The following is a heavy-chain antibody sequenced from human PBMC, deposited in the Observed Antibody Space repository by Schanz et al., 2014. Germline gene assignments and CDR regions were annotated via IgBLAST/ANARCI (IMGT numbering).Heavy chain of an antibody. Sequence: EVQLVESGGGLVQPGGSLRLSCGGSGFTFSSYAMSWVRQAPGKGLEWVSALSGSGGSTYYADSVKGRFTISRDNSKNTLYLQMNSLRAEDTAVYYCAKARRKSNCSGGRCFHYSYYGMDVWGQGTTVTVSS. V-gene: IGHV3-23*04. D-gene: IGHD2-15*01. J-gene: IGHJ6*02. CDR1: GFTFSSYA. CDR2: LSGSGGST. CDR3: AKARRKSNCSGGRCFHYSYYGMDV.